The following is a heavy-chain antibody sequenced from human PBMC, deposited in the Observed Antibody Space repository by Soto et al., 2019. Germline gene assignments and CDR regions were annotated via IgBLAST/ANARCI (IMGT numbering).Heavy chain of an antibody. V-gene: IGHV3-9*01. J-gene: IGHJ4*02. Sequence: DVQLVESGGGLVQPGRSLRLSCAASGFTFDDYAMHWVRQAPGKGLEWVSGISWNSGSIGYADSVKGRFTISRDNAKNSLYLQMNSLRAEDTALYYCAKDPTEWIEETSYFDYWGQGTLVTVSS. CDR3: AKDPTEWIEETSYFDY. D-gene: IGHD5-12*01. CDR1: GFTFDDYA. CDR2: ISWNSGSI.